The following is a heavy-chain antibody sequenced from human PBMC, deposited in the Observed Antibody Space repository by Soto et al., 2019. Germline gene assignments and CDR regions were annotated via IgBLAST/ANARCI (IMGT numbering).Heavy chain of an antibody. Sequence: VGSLKLSCAASGFTFTSYGIHWVLQAPGKGLEWMALILHDGSAEYYADSVKGRFTISRDNSKNTLYLQMNSLRAEDTAVYYCARSRDGYSFYFYYGMDGWGQGTTVTVSS. CDR2: ILHDGSAE. CDR3: ARSRDGYSFYFYYGMDG. J-gene: IGHJ6*02. V-gene: IGHV3-30*03. CDR1: GFTFTSYG. D-gene: IGHD4-4*01.